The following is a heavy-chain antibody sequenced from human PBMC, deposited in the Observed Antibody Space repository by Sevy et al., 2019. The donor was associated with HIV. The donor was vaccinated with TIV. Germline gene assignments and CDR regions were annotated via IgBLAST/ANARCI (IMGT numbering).Heavy chain of an antibody. CDR3: TTGEALGGVGDDYYFDY. CDR2: IKSKTDGGTT. J-gene: IGHJ4*02. CDR1: GFTFSNAW. Sequence: GSLRLSCAASGFTFSNAWMSWVRQAPGKGLEWVGRIKSKTDGGTTDYAAPVKGRFTISRDDSENTLYLQMNSLKTEDTAVYYCTTGEALGGVGDDYYFDYWGQGTLVTVSS. D-gene: IGHD2-21*02. V-gene: IGHV3-15*01.